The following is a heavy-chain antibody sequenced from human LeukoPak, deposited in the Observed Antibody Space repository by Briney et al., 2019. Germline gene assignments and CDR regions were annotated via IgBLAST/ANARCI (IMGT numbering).Heavy chain of an antibody. CDR3: ARAPVSGGYVSHFDN. D-gene: IGHD5-12*01. CDR2: INTDGSGT. V-gene: IGHV3-74*01. J-gene: IGHJ4*02. Sequence: GGSLRLSCAASGFTFGSYWMHWVRQAPGKGLVWVSRINTDGSGTAYTDSVKGRFSISRDNAKNTLYLQVNSLRAEGTAVYYCARAPVSGGYVSHFDNWGQGTLVTVSS. CDR1: GFTFGSYW.